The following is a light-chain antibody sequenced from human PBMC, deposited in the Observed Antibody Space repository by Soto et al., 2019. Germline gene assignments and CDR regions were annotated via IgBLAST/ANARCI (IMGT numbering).Light chain of an antibody. J-gene: IGLJ1*01. CDR1: SSDVGGYNY. CDR2: DVS. Sequence: QSALTQPRSVSGSPGQSVTISCTGTSSDVGGYNYVSWYQQHPGKAPKVMIYDVSKRPSGVPDRFPGTKSGNTASLTISGLQAEDEADYYCCSYAGSLPYVFGTGTKVTVL. V-gene: IGLV2-11*01. CDR3: CSYAGSLPYV.